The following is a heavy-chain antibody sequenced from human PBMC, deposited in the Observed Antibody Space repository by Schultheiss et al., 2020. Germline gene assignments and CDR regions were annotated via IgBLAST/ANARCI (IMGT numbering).Heavy chain of an antibody. Sequence: GESLKISCAASGFTFSSYGMHWVRQAPGKGLEWVSAISGSGGSTYYADSVKGRFTISRDNSKNTLYLQMNSLRAEDTAVYYCAKDRDPYSYGPNTFDYWGQGTLVTVSS. CDR3: AKDRDPYSYGPNTFDY. D-gene: IGHD5-18*01. J-gene: IGHJ4*02. CDR1: GFTFSSYG. V-gene: IGHV3-23*01. CDR2: ISGSGGST.